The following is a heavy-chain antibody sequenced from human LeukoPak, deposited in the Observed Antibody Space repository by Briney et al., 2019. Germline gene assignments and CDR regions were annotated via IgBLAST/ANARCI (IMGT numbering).Heavy chain of an antibody. D-gene: IGHD2-15*01. J-gene: IGHJ4*02. CDR1: GFTVRSYG. Sequence: GRSLRLAWAAAGFTVRSYGMHCGRQGPGKGVGWVAVIWYDGSNKYYTDSVRGRFTISRENYKTPLYLQMNSLRAEDPAVYYCARPYLGYCSGGSCYRPDYFDYWGQGTLVTVSS. CDR3: ARPYLGYCSGGSCYRPDYFDY. CDR2: IWYDGSNK. V-gene: IGHV3-33*01.